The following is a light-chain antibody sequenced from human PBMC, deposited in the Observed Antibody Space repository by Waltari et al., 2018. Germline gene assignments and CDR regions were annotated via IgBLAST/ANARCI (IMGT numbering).Light chain of an antibody. CDR1: QDIRHF. J-gene: IGKJ4*01. V-gene: IGKV1-33*01. CDR3: QQYDNLPLT. CDR2: DAS. Sequence: DTQMTQSPSSLSASVGDRVTITCQSRQDIRHFLNWYQQRPGTPPKLLITDASTLQTGVPSRFSGARSGTQFTFTVNGLQPEDVATYFCQQYDNLPLTFGGGTKVEI.